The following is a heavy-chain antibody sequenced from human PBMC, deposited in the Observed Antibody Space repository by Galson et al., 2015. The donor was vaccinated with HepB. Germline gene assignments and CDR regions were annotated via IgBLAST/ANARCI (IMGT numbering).Heavy chain of an antibody. J-gene: IGHJ4*02. CDR3: TTPLIHEYNYGWGFLFGY. D-gene: IGHD5-18*01. Sequence: SLRLSCAVSGFSFNNAWMNWVRQAPGKGLEWVGRIKSRTDGGTTDYAAPVKGRFTISRDDSTNTLYLQMNSLTTEDTAVYYCTTPLIHEYNYGWGFLFGYWGQGTLITVSS. CDR1: GFSFNNAW. V-gene: IGHV3-15*07. CDR2: IKSRTDGGTT.